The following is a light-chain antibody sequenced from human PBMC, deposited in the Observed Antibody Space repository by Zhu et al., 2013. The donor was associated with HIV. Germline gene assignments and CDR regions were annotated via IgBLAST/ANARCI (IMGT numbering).Light chain of an antibody. V-gene: IGLV3-21*01. CDR3: SSYTSSSTLL. Sequence: SYVLTQPPSVSVAPGKTARITCGGNNIGTKSVHWYQQRPGQAPVLVIYDDRDRPSGIPERFSGSKSGNTASLTISGLQAEDEADYYCSSYTSSSTLLFGGGTKLTVL. J-gene: IGLJ2*01. CDR1: NIGTKS. CDR2: DDR.